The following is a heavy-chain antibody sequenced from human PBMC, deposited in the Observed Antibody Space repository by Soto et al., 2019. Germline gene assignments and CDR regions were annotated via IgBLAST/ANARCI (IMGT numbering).Heavy chain of an antibody. Sequence: GASVKLSCKASGYTMSVYYMGWVRQAPGQGLEWMGWISAYNDNTNYAQKLQGRVTMTTDTSTSTAYMELSSVTAADTAVYYCARHTPAISISDHWGQGTLVTVSS. CDR2: ISAYNDNT. CDR3: ARHTPAISISDH. CDR1: GYTMSVYY. D-gene: IGHD2-15*01. J-gene: IGHJ4*02. V-gene: IGHV1-18*01.